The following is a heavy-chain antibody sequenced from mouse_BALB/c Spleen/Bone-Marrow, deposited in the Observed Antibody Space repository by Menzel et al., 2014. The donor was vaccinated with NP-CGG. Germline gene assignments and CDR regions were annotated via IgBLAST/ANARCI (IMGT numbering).Heavy chain of an antibody. V-gene: IGHV5-6-3*01. D-gene: IGHD2-4*01. CDR3: ARGYDYSSWFAY. J-gene: IGHJ3*01. Sequence: EVMLVESGGGLVQPGGSLKLSCAASGFTFGSYGMSWVRQTPDKRLEMIATINVNGDTTYHPDSVKGRFTISRDNVKNTLYLQMSSLKSEDTAMYYCARGYDYSSWFAYWGQGTLVTVSA. CDR1: GFTFGSYG. CDR2: INVNGDTT.